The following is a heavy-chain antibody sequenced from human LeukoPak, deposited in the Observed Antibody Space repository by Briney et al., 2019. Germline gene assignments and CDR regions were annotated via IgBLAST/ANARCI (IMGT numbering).Heavy chain of an antibody. Sequence: PGRSLRLSCAVSAFTFSHFAMHWVRQAPGKGLEWVAVVSSHGNDGYYADSVKGRFTISRDNSKNTLYLQIDSLRAEDTAIYYCTRDAYNFNDFDYWGQGTQVTVSS. V-gene: IGHV3-30*01. CDR3: TRDAYNFNDFDY. CDR2: VSSHGNDG. CDR1: AFTFSHFA. D-gene: IGHD5-24*01. J-gene: IGHJ4*02.